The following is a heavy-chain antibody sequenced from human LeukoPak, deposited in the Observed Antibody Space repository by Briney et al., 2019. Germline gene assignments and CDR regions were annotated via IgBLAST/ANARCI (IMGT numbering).Heavy chain of an antibody. CDR2: IYYSGST. CDR3: ARGGTLEYSNSPGYWDHYMDV. J-gene: IGHJ6*03. CDR1: GGSISSSSYY. D-gene: IGHD6-6*01. V-gene: IGHV4-39*07. Sequence: SETLSLTCTVSGGSISSSSYYWGWIRQPPGKGLEWIGSIYYSGSTYYNPSLKSRVTISVDTSKNQFSLKLSSVTAADTAVYYCARGGTLEYSNSPGYWDHYMDVWGKGTTVTVSS.